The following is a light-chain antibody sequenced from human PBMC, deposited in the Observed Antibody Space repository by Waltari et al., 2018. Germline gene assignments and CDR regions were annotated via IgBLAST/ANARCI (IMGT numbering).Light chain of an antibody. CDR1: QVIDNW. V-gene: IGKV1-12*01. Sequence: DIQMTQSPSFVSASVGDRVTITCRASQVIDNWLAWYQQKPGKAPKFLIYSASSLQSGVPARFVGSGSGTDFILTISRLQPEDFATYYCQQTNSFPRTFGQGTKVAIK. J-gene: IGKJ1*01. CDR3: QQTNSFPRT. CDR2: SAS.